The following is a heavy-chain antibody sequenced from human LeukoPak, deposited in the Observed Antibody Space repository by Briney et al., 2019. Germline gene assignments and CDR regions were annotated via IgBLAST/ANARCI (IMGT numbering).Heavy chain of an antibody. V-gene: IGHV1-8*03. J-gene: IGHJ5*02. CDR1: GYTFTSYD. Sequence: ASVKVSCKASGYTFTSYDINWVRQATGQGLEWMGWMNPNSGNTGYAQKFQGRVTITRNTSISTAYMELSSLRSEDTAVYYCARDRAIYCSGGSCSVGEFDPWGQGTLVTVSS. CDR3: ARDRAIYCSGGSCSVGEFDP. D-gene: IGHD2-15*01. CDR2: MNPNSGNT.